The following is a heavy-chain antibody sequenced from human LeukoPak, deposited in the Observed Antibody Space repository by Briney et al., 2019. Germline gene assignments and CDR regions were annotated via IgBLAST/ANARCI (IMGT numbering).Heavy chain of an antibody. CDR1: GFTFSSYE. Sequence: PGGSLRLSCAASGFTFSSYEMNWVRQAPGKGLEWVSYISSSGSTIYYADSVKGRFTISRDNAKNSLYLQMNSLRAEGTAVYYCARDGEAVKYSSGWKKIPGSNYYGMDVWGQGTTVTVSS. D-gene: IGHD6-19*01. CDR2: ISSSGSTI. V-gene: IGHV3-48*03. J-gene: IGHJ6*02. CDR3: ARDGEAVKYSSGWKKIPGSNYYGMDV.